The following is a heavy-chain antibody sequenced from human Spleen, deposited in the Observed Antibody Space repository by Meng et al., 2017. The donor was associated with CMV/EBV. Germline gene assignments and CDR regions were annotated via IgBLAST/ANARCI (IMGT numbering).Heavy chain of an antibody. D-gene: IGHD6-13*01. V-gene: IGHV3-30*02. CDR1: GFTFSSYG. CDR2: IRYDGSNK. Sequence: GESLKISCAASGFTFSSYGMHWVRQAPGKGLEWVAFIRYDGSNKYYADSVKGRFTISRDNSKNTLYLQMNSLRAEDTAVYYCARGHAGYWGQGTLVTVSS. J-gene: IGHJ4*02. CDR3: ARGHAGY.